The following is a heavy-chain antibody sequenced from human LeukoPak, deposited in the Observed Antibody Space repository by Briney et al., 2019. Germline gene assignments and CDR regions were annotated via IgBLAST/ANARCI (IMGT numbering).Heavy chain of an antibody. CDR2: IYYSGST. CDR1: GGSISSYY. V-gene: IGHV4-59*01. J-gene: IGHJ4*02. Sequence: SETLSLTCTVSGGSISSYYWSWIRQPPGKGLEWIGYIYYSGSTNYNPSLKSRVTISVDTSKNQFSLKLSSVTAADTAVYYCARASRMVGATSFDYWGQGTLVTVSS. D-gene: IGHD1-26*01. CDR3: ARASRMVGATSFDY.